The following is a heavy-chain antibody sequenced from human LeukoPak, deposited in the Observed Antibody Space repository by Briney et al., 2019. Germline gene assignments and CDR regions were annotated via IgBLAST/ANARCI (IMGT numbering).Heavy chain of an antibody. V-gene: IGHV3-7*04. J-gene: IGHJ4*02. Sequence: GGSLRPSCAASGFTFSSYWISWVRQAPGDGLEWVANITQGGSEKYYVDSLKGRFTISRDNAKNSLYLQMNSLRAEDTAVYYCARNVLWFGELNFDYWGQGTLVTVSS. CDR2: ITQGGSEK. CDR1: GFTFSSYW. D-gene: IGHD3-10*01. CDR3: ARNVLWFGELNFDY.